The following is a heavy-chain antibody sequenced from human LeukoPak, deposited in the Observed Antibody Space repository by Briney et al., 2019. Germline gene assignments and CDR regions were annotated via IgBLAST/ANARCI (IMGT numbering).Heavy chain of an antibody. CDR1: GGSISDSIYY. J-gene: IGHJ4*02. D-gene: IGHD3-10*01. V-gene: IGHV4-39*07. CDR3: ARGGFYGHPFDF. CDR2: IYYSGAT. Sequence: SETLSLTCTVSGGSISDSIYYWGWIRQPPGKGLEWIGSIYYSGATYYSPSLESRVTISVDTSNNQVSLNLNSVTAADTAIYFCARGGFYGHPFDFGGQGTLVTVSS.